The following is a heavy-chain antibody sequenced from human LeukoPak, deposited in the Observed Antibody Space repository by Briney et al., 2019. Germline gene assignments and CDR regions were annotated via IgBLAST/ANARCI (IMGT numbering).Heavy chain of an antibody. CDR1: GYKLNSYG. Sequence: ASAKVSCKASGYKLNSYGISWVRQAPGQGLQWMGWIGPFNDHTNYAQNFQGRVTMTTDTSTSTAYMELKSLTSHDTAIYYCARAIGYDRLTAFDSWGQGTLVTVSS. D-gene: IGHD3-9*01. CDR3: ARAIGYDRLTAFDS. CDR2: IGPFNDHT. V-gene: IGHV1-18*01. J-gene: IGHJ4*02.